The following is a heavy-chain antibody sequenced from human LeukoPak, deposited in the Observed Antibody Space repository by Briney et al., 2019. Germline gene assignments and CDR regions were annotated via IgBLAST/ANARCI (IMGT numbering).Heavy chain of an antibody. V-gene: IGHV3-64D*09. Sequence: PGRSLRLSCSASGFTFSRYAMHWVRQASGKGLEYVSGINDNGGRTHYGDSVKGRFSISRDNSKNTLHLQMSTLRAEDTALYYCVKDVGGSYAFDYWGQGILVTVAS. D-gene: IGHD1-26*01. J-gene: IGHJ4*02. CDR3: VKDVGGSYAFDY. CDR2: INDNGGRT. CDR1: GFTFSRYA.